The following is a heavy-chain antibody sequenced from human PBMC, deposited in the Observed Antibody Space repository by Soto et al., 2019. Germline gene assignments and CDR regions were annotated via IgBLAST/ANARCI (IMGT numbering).Heavy chain of an antibody. CDR2: ISAYNGNT. J-gene: IGHJ6*02. CDR1: GYTFTSYG. V-gene: IGHV1-18*01. Sequence: ASVKVSCKASGYTFTSYGISWVRKAPGQGLEWMGWISAYNGNTNYAQKLQGRVTMTTDTSTSTAYMELRSLRSDDTAVYYCARDSTYYDILSGDYYYYGMDVWGQGTTVTVSS. D-gene: IGHD3-9*01. CDR3: ARDSTYYDILSGDYYYYGMDV.